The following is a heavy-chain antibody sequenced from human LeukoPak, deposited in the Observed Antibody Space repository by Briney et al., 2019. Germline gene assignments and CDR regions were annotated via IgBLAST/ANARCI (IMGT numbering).Heavy chain of an antibody. J-gene: IGHJ4*02. D-gene: IGHD6-13*01. CDR1: GFTFDDYG. CDR3: ARDRVIAAVRPASFDY. V-gene: IGHV3-20*04. CDR2: INWNGGST. Sequence: GGSLRLSCAASGFTFDDYGMTWVRQAPGKGLEWVSGINWNGGSTGYADSVKGRFTISRDNAKKSLYLQMNSPRAEDTALYYSARDRVIAAVRPASFDYWGQGTLVTVSS.